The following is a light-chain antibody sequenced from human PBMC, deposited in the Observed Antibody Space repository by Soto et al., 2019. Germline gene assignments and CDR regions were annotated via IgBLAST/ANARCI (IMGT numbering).Light chain of an antibody. CDR1: QSVSSSY. CDR2: GAS. V-gene: IGKV3-20*01. J-gene: IGKJ1*01. CDR3: QQYGNSWT. Sequence: EIVLTQSPGTLSLSPGERATLSCRASQSVSSSYLVWYQQKPGQAPRLLIHGASSRATGIPDRFSGSGSGTDFTLTISRLEPEDFAVYYCQQYGNSWTFGQGTKVEIK.